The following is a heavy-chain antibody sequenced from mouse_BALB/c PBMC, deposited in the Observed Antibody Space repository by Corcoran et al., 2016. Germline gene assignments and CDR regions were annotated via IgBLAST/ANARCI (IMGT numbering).Heavy chain of an antibody. CDR2: INPYNGGT. Sequence: EVQLQQSGPELVKPGDSMQKSCKASGYSFTGYTMYWVKQSHGKNLEWIGLINPYNGGTSYNQKFKGKATLTVDKSSSTAYMELLSLTSEDSAVYYCVRQDNWDYFDYWGQGTTLTVSS. CDR3: VRQDNWDYFDY. D-gene: IGHD4-1*01. CDR1: GYSFTGYT. J-gene: IGHJ2*01. V-gene: IGHV1-18*01.